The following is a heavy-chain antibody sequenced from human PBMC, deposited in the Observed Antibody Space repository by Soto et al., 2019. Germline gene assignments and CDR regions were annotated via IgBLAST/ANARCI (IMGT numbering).Heavy chain of an antibody. CDR2: ISYRGST. D-gene: IGHD3-10*01. Sequence: QLQLQESGPGLVKPSETLSSIGTFSGASITGTSWGWIRRPPGKGLGWIGYISYRGSTNYRPSPRSRVATSVDTSRNQLSLKLSSVTAADSAVYYCARDRYSGTGNAWFYYNGMDVWGQGTTVTVSS. CDR1: GASITGTS. CDR3: ARDRYSGTGNAWFYYNGMDV. J-gene: IGHJ6*02. V-gene: IGHV4-59*13.